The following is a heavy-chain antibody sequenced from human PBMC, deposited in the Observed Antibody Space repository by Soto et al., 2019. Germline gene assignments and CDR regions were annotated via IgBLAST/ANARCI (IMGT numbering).Heavy chain of an antibody. CDR2: IYYSGST. D-gene: IGHD6-13*01. V-gene: IGHV4-31*03. Sequence: QVQLQESGPGLVKPSQTLSLTCTVSGGSISSGGYYWSWIRQHPGKGLEWIGYIYYSGSTYYNPSLKSRVTVSVDTSKNQFSLKLSSVTAADTAVYYCARGRAYSSSPIDYWGQGTLVTVSS. CDR1: GGSISSGGYY. J-gene: IGHJ4*02. CDR3: ARGRAYSSSPIDY.